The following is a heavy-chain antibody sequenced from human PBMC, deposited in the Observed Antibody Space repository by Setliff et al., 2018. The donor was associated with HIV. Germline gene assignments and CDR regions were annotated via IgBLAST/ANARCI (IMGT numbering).Heavy chain of an antibody. D-gene: IGHD6-19*01. CDR2: IYYSGST. Sequence: SETLSLTCTVSGGSISSSSYYWGWIRQPPGKGLEWIGNIYYSGSTYYNPSLKSRVIISVDTSKNQFSLKLRSVTAADTAVYFCARDHRAIAVAGANWFDPWGQGTLVTVSS. CDR1: GGSISSSSYY. CDR3: ARDHRAIAVAGANWFDP. V-gene: IGHV4-39*07. J-gene: IGHJ5*02.